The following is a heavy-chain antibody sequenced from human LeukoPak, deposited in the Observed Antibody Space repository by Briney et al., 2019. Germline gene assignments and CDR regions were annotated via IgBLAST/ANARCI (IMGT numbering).Heavy chain of an antibody. CDR2: IYYSGST. CDR1: GGSISSSSYY. Sequence: TSETLSLTCTVSGGSISSSSYYWGWIRQPPGKGPEWIGSIYYSGSTYYNPSLKSRVTISVDTSKNQFSLKLSSVTAADTAVYYCARQSVFGVVIVDYWGQGTLVTVSS. J-gene: IGHJ4*02. CDR3: ARQSVFGVVIVDY. D-gene: IGHD3-3*01. V-gene: IGHV4-39*01.